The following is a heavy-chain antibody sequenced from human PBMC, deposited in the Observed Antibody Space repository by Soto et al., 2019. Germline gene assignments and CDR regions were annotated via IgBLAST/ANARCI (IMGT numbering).Heavy chain of an antibody. CDR3: ARGGGSTKVDY. CDR1: GGSITSSGYY. V-gene: IGHV4-31*01. Sequence: QVQLQESGPGLVKPSQTLSLTCTVSGGSITSSGYYWSWIRQHPGEGLEWIGFTSNSGSTSYNPSRKSLVTIPVDTSSNQFSLTLKSVTAADTAVYYCARGGGSTKVDYWGQGTLVTVSP. D-gene: IGHD2-2*01. CDR2: TSNSGST. J-gene: IGHJ4*02.